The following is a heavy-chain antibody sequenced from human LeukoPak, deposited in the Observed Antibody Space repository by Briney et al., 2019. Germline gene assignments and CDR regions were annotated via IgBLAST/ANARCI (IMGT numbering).Heavy chain of an antibody. CDR2: ISSSGSTI. CDR3: ARGGRITIFGVVINNWFDP. Sequence: GGSLRLSCAASGFTFSSYEMNWVRQAPGKGLEWVSYISSSGSTIYYADSVKGRFTISRDNAKSSLYLQMNSLRAEDTAVYYCARGGRITIFGVVINNWFDPWGQGTLVTVSS. V-gene: IGHV3-48*03. D-gene: IGHD3-3*01. J-gene: IGHJ5*02. CDR1: GFTFSSYE.